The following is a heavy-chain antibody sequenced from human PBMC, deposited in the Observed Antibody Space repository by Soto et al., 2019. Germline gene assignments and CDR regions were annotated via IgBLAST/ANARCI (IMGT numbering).Heavy chain of an antibody. Sequence: GASVKVSCKVSGYTLTELSMHWVRQAPGKRLEWMGGFDPEDGETIYAQKFQGRVTMTEDTSTDTAYMELSSLRSEDTAVYNCATDLGPFPPLVSTIAAAGSPIDYYGMDVWGQGTTVTVSS. CDR2: FDPEDGET. V-gene: IGHV1-24*01. CDR1: GYTLTELS. J-gene: IGHJ6*02. D-gene: IGHD6-13*01. CDR3: ATDLGPFPPLVSTIAAAGSPIDYYGMDV.